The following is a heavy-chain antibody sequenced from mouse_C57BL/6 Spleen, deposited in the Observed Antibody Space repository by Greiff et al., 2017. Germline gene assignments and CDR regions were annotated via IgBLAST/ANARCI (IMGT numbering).Heavy chain of an antibody. D-gene: IGHD1-1*01. J-gene: IGHJ1*03. CDR1: GYTFTSYW. Sequence: VQLQQPGAELVKPGASVKMSCKASGYTFTSYWLTWVKQRPGQGLEWIGDIYPGSGSTNYNEKFKSKATLTVDTSSSTAYMQLSSLTSEDSAVYYCARFGYYGERYFDVWGTGTTVTVSS. V-gene: IGHV1-55*01. CDR2: IYPGSGST. CDR3: ARFGYYGERYFDV.